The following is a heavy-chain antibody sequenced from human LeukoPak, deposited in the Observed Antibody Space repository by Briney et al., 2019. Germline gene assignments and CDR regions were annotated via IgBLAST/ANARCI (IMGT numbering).Heavy chain of an antibody. CDR2: IYTSGST. Sequence: SETLSLTCGVYGGSFTNYYWSWIRQPAGKGLEWIGRIYTSGSTNYNPSLKSRVTMSVDTSKNQFSLKLSSVTAADTAVYYCAREGSHYYYGMDVWGQGTTVTVSS. CDR3: AREGSHYYYGMDV. J-gene: IGHJ6*02. D-gene: IGHD1-26*01. V-gene: IGHV4-4*07. CDR1: GGSFTNYY.